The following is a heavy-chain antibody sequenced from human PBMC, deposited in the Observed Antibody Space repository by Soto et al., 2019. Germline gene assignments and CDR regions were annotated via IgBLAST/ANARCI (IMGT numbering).Heavy chain of an antibody. V-gene: IGHV1-69*13. J-gene: IGHJ6*02. Sequence: SVKVSCKASGGTFSSFAISWVRQAPGQGLEWMGGIIPIFGTANYAQKFQGRVTITADESTSTAYLELSSLRSEDTAGYYCASRLVVVPGLYYGTDVWG. CDR3: ASRLVVVPGLYYGTDV. D-gene: IGHD2-2*01. CDR2: IIPIFGTA. CDR1: GGTFSSFA.